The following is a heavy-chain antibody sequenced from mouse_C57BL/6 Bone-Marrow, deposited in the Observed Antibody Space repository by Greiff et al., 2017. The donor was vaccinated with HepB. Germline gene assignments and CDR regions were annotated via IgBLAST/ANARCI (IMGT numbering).Heavy chain of an antibody. CDR3: ARALYSNYGGFAY. V-gene: IGHV5-17*01. D-gene: IGHD2-5*01. J-gene: IGHJ3*01. Sequence: EVQWVESGGGLVKPGGSLKLSCAASGFTFSDYGMHWVRQAPEKGLEWVAYISSGSSTIYYADTVKGRFTISRDNAKNTLFLQMTSLRSEDTAMYYCARALYSNYGGFAYWGQGTLVTVSA. CDR1: GFTFSDYG. CDR2: ISSGSSTI.